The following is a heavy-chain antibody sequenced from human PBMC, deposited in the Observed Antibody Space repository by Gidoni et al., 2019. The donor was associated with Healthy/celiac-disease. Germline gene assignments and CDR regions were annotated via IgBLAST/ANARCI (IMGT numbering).Heavy chain of an antibody. CDR1: GYTFTSYG. V-gene: IGHV1-18*01. D-gene: IGHD3-10*01. J-gene: IGHJ4*02. CDR2: ISAYNGNT. CDR3: EALTNYCSGNY. Sequence: QVQLVQSGAEVKKPGASVNVSCKASGYTFTSYGISRVRPAPGRGLEWIGWISAYNGNTNYAQKLQGRVTITTHTSTSTAYMGLRSLRSDDTAVYYCEALTNYCSGNYWCQRTLVTVSS.